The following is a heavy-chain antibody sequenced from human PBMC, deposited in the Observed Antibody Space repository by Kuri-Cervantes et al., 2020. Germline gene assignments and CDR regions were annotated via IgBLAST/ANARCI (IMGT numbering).Heavy chain of an antibody. Sequence: SETLSLTCTVSGGSISSSSYYWGWIRQPPGKGLEWIGSIYYSGSTYYNPSLESRVTISVDTSKTQFSLKLSSVTAADTAVYYCARSPYCSSTSCSAFDIWGQGTMVTVSS. CDR2: IYYSGST. D-gene: IGHD2-2*01. CDR3: ARSPYCSSTSCSAFDI. J-gene: IGHJ3*02. CDR1: GGSISSSSYY. V-gene: IGHV4-39*07.